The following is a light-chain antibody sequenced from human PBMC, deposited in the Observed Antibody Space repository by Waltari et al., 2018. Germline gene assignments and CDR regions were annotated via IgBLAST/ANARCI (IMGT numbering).Light chain of an antibody. Sequence: YVLTQPPSVSVAPGQTATIACGGNNIGGKSVHGYQQKPGQAPVLVVYDDSDRPSGIPERLSGSNSGNTATLTISRVEVGDEADYYCQVWDYATDHVVFGGGTKLTVL. CDR3: QVWDYATDHVV. CDR2: DDS. CDR1: NIGGKS. V-gene: IGLV3-21*02. J-gene: IGLJ3*02.